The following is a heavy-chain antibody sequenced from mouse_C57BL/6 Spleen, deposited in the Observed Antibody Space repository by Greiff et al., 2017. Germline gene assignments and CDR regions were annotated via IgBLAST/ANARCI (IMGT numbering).Heavy chain of an antibody. V-gene: IGHV14-4*01. CDR1: GFTITDDY. Sequence: EVQLQQSGAELVRPGASVKLSCTASGFTITDDYMHWVKQRPEQGLEWIGWIDPENGDTEYASKFQGKATITADTSSNTAYLQLSSLTSEDTAVYDCSPCTTVVAPDYFDVWGTGTTVTVSS. D-gene: IGHD1-1*01. J-gene: IGHJ1*03. CDR3: SPCTTVVAPDYFDV. CDR2: IDPENGDT.